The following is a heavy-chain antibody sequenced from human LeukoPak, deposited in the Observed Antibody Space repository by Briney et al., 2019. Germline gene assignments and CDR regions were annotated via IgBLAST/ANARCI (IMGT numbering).Heavy chain of an antibody. CDR3: VKRHGSGSWLVDV. D-gene: IGHD3-10*01. CDR1: GFTFSYYA. V-gene: IGHV3-23*01. Sequence: TGGSLRLSCAASGFTFSYYAMNWARQVPGKGLEWVAGIAGSDGRTFYADSVKGRFTISRDTSKNTLSLQMNSLGAEDTATYHCVKRHGSGSWLVDVWGKGTTVTVSS. CDR2: IAGSDGRT. J-gene: IGHJ6*04.